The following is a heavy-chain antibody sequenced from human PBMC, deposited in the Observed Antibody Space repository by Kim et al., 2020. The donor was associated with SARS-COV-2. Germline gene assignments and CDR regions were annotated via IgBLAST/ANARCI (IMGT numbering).Heavy chain of an antibody. V-gene: IGHV3-64D*06. D-gene: IGHD4-17*01. CDR1: GFTFSSYA. Sequence: GGSLRLSCSASGFTFSSYAMHWVRQAPGKGLEYVSAISSNGGSTYYADSVKGRFTISRDNSKNTLYLQMSSLRAEDTAVYYCVKRGRDYGVIVPYYFDYWGQGTLVTVSS. J-gene: IGHJ4*02. CDR3: VKRGRDYGVIVPYYFDY. CDR2: ISSNGGST.